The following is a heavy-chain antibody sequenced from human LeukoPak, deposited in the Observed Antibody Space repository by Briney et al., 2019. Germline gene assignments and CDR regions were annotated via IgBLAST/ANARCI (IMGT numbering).Heavy chain of an antibody. V-gene: IGHV3-20*04. CDR3: ARDYDYVWGSYWRAGYFDY. Sequence: GGSLRLSCAASGFTFDDYGMSWVRHAPGKGLEWVSGINWNGGSTVYADSVKGRFTISRDNAKNSLYLQMNSLRAEDTALYYCARDYDYVWGSYWRAGYFDYWGQGTLVTVSS. D-gene: IGHD3-16*01. CDR2: INWNGGST. CDR1: GFTFDDYG. J-gene: IGHJ4*02.